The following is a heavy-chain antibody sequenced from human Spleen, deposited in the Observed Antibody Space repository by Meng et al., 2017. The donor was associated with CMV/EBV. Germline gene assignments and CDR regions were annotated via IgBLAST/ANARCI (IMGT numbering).Heavy chain of an antibody. D-gene: IGHD3-3*01. V-gene: IGHV3-74*01. J-gene: IGHJ6*02. CDR3: ARGGLEYLLLLDV. CDR1: GFKSKNYW. CDR2: INTDGSRP. Sequence: GGSLRLSCVASGFKSKNYWMHWVRLVPGKGLEWVSRINTDGSRPTYADSVKGRFTTSRDNAKNKMYLEVTTLSAEDTAVYYCARGGLEYLLLLDVWGRGTTVTVSS.